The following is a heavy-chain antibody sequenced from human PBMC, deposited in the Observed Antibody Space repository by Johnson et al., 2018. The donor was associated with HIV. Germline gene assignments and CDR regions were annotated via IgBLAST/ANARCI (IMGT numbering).Heavy chain of an antibody. V-gene: IGHV3-30*11. D-gene: IGHD6-25*01. CDR2: MSYDGSFQ. CDR1: GFTFKNSV. Sequence: QVQLVESGGGVVQPGGSLRLSCAASGFTFKNSVMHWVRQAPGKGLEWVAVMSYDGSFQDYADSVRGRFTISRDNSRSTLFLEMINLRDEDTALYYCARDVAAAKMDAFDTWGQGTMVIVSS. CDR3: ARDVAAAKMDAFDT. J-gene: IGHJ3*02.